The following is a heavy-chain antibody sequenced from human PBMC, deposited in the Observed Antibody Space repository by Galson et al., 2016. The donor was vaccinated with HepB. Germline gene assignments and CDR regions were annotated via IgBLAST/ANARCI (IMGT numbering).Heavy chain of an antibody. CDR3: ARDSPLYSSSWYYFDY. D-gene: IGHD6-13*01. CDR2: IWYDGSNK. J-gene: IGHJ4*02. V-gene: IGHV3-33*01. Sequence: SLRLSCAASGFTFSSYGMHWVRQAPGKGLEWVAVIWYDGSNKYYADSVKGRLTISRDNSKNTLYLQMNSMRAEDTAVYYCARDSPLYSSSWYYFDYWGQGTLVTFSS. CDR1: GFTFSSYG.